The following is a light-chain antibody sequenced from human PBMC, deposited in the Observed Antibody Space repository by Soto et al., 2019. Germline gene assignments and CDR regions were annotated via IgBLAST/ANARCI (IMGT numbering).Light chain of an antibody. CDR2: DVS. J-gene: IGLJ2*01. V-gene: IGLV2-14*01. CDR1: SSDVGGYNY. CDR3: SSYTSSSTVI. Sequence: QSALTQPASVSGSPGQSITISCTGTSSDVGGYNYVSWYQQHPGKATKFMIYDVSNRPSGVSNRFSGSRSGNTASLTISGLQAEDEADYYCSSYTSSSTVIFGGGTKLTVL.